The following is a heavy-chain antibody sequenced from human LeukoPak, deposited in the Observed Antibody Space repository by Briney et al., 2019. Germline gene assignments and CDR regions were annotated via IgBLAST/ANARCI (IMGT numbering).Heavy chain of an antibody. Sequence: PSETLSLTCTVSGYSISSGYYWGWIRQPPGKGLEWIGSIYHSGSTYYNPPLKSRVTISVDTSKNQFSLKLSSVTAADTAVYYCARWIGNYFDYWGQGTLVTVSS. CDR1: GYSISSGYY. V-gene: IGHV4-38-2*02. CDR3: ARWIGNYFDY. D-gene: IGHD1-26*01. CDR2: IYHSGST. J-gene: IGHJ4*02.